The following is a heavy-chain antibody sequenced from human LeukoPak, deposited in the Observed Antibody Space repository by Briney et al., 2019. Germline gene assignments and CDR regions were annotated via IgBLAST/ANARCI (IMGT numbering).Heavy chain of an antibody. D-gene: IGHD3-10*01. J-gene: IGHJ3*02. V-gene: IGHV4-38-2*02. CDR2: IYHGGST. Sequence: SETLSLTCTVSGYSISSGYYWGWIRQPPGKGLEWIGTIYHGGSTDYNPSLKSRVIISVDTSKNQISLKLTSVAAADTAVYYCARGFRGRFSVWDAFQIWGQGTMVTVSS. CDR3: ARGFRGRFSVWDAFQI. CDR1: GYSISSGYY.